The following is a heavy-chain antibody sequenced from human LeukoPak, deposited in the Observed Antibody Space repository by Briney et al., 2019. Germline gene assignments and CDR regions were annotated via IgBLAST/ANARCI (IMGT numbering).Heavy chain of an antibody. Sequence: GGSLRLSCAASGFTVSSNYMSLVRLAPGKGLEWVSVIYSGGSTYYADSVKGRFTISRHNSKNTLYLQMNSLRAEDTAVYYCARLVKSRGFFFYYWGQGTLVTVSS. CDR1: GFTVSSNY. V-gene: IGHV3-53*04. D-gene: IGHD3-10*01. CDR2: IYSGGST. J-gene: IGHJ4*02. CDR3: ARLVKSRGFFFYY.